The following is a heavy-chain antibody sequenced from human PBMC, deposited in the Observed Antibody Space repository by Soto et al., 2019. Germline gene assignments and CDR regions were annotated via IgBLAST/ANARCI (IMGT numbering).Heavy chain of an antibody. D-gene: IGHD3-16*01. CDR1: GFALSTNGVG. Sequence: QITLKESGPTLVKPTQTLTLTCTFSGFALSTNGVGVGWIRQSAGKALEWVALIYWNDDKRYSPSLKSRLTITKDTSKNQVVLTMTSMDPVDTGTYYCAHTLSSADYVSWYFDLWGRSTLVTVSS. CDR2: IYWNDDK. J-gene: IGHJ2*01. V-gene: IGHV2-5*01. CDR3: AHTLSSADYVSWYFDL.